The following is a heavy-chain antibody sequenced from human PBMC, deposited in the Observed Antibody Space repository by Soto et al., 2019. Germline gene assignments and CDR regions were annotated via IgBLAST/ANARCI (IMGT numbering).Heavy chain of an antibody. V-gene: IGHV4-34*01. CDR2: INHSGST. CDR3: AQYYGSGGSTS. J-gene: IGHJ4*02. CDR1: GGSFSGYY. D-gene: IGHD3-10*01. Sequence: ETLSLTCAVYGGSFSGYYWSWIRQPPGKGLEWIGEINHSGSTNYNPSLKSRVTISVDTSKNQFSLKLSSVTAADTAVYYCAQYYGSGGSTSWGQGTLVTVSS.